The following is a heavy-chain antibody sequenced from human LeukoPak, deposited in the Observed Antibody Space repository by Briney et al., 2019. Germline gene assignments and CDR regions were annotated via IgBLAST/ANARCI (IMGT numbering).Heavy chain of an antibody. Sequence: PSETLSLTCTVSGGSISSYYWSWIPQPPGKGLEGIGYIYYSGSTNYNPSLKSRVTISVDTSKNQFSLKLSSVTAADTAVYYCARVRGDFWSGYYRDDYYYYYGMDVWGQGTTVTVSS. CDR2: IYYSGST. J-gene: IGHJ6*02. V-gene: IGHV4-59*01. D-gene: IGHD3-3*01. CDR3: ARVRGDFWSGYYRDDYYYYYGMDV. CDR1: GGSISSYY.